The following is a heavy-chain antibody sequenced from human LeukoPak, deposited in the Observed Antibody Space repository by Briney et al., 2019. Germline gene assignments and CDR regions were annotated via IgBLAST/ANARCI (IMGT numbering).Heavy chain of an antibody. CDR2: ISYDGSNK. V-gene: IGHV3-30*03. CDR1: GFTFSSYG. J-gene: IGHJ5*02. CDR3: TTGWLRYFDWFTGTHSEFDP. Sequence: PGRSLRLSCAASGFTFSSYGMHWVRQAPGKGLEGVAVISYDGSNKYYADSVKGRFTISRDNSKNTLYLQMNSLKTEDTAVYYCTTGWLRYFDWFTGTHSEFDPWGQGTLVTVSS. D-gene: IGHD3-9*01.